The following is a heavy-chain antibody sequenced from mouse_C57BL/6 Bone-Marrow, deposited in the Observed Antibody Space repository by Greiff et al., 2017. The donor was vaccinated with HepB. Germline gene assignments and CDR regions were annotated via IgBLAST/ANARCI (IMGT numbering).Heavy chain of an antibody. CDR2: IHPNSGST. D-gene: IGHD2-1*01. J-gene: IGHJ4*01. Sequence: QVHVKQPGAELVKPGASVKLSCKASGYTFTSYWMHWVKQRPGQGLEWIGMIHPNSGSTNYNEKFKSKATLTVDKSSSTAYMQLSSLTSEDSAVYYCAREGNFYAMDYWGQGTSVTVSS. CDR3: AREGNFYAMDY. CDR1: GYTFTSYW. V-gene: IGHV1-64*01.